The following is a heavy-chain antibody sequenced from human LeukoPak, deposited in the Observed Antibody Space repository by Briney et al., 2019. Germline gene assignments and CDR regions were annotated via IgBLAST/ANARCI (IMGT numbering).Heavy chain of an antibody. J-gene: IGHJ4*02. CDR2: IYYSGST. CDR1: GGSFSGYY. CDR3: ARLFSSGRGWLDY. Sequence: PSETLSLTCAVYGGSFSGYYWSWLRQPPGKGLEWIGSIYYSGSTYYNPSLKSRVTISVDTSKNQFSLRLSSVTTADTAVYYCARLFSSGRGWLDYWGQGTLVTVSS. V-gene: IGHV4-34*01. D-gene: IGHD3-22*01.